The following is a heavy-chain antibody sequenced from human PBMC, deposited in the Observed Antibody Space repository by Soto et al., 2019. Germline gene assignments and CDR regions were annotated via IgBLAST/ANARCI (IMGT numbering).Heavy chain of an antibody. CDR1: GYSFTSYW. J-gene: IGHJ5*02. D-gene: IGHD3-10*01. CDR3: ARLKRYGSGSYYNNWFDP. Sequence: PGESLKISCKGSGYSFTSYWIGWVRQMPGKGLEWMGIIYPGDSDTRYSPSFQGQVTISADKSISTAYLQWSSLKASDTATYYCARLKRYGSGSYYNNWFDPWGQGTLVTVSS. V-gene: IGHV5-51*01. CDR2: IYPGDSDT.